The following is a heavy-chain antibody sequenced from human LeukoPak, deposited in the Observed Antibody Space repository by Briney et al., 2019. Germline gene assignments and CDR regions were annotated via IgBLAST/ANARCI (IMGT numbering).Heavy chain of an antibody. J-gene: IGHJ5*02. CDR1: GFTFSSYA. D-gene: IGHD3-10*01. CDR2: ISSNGGST. V-gene: IGHV3-64D*09. CDR3: VKDDRYFYGSGSPS. Sequence: PGGSLRLSCSASGFTFSSYAIHWVRQAPGKGLEFASTISSNGGSTYYADSVKGRSTISRDNSKNTLYLQVSSLRAEDTALYYCVKDDRYFYGSGSPSWGQGTLVTVSS.